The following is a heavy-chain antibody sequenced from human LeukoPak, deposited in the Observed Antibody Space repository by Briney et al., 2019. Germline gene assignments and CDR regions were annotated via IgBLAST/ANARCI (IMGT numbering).Heavy chain of an antibody. CDR2: INHSGST. V-gene: IGHV4-34*01. J-gene: IGHJ3*02. CDR1: GGSFSGYY. D-gene: IGHD3-22*01. Sequence: SETLSFTCAVYGGSFSGYYWSWIRQPPGKGLEWIGEINHSGSTNYNPSLKSRVTISVDTSKNQFSLKLSSVTAADTAVYYCARGYPQIVVVMADAFDIWGQGTMVTVSS. CDR3: ARGYPQIVVVMADAFDI.